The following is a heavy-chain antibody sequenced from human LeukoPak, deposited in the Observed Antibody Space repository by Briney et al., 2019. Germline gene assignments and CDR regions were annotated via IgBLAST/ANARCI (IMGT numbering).Heavy chain of an antibody. Sequence: SETLSLTCTVSGGSISSYYWSWIRQPPGKGLEWIGSIYYSGSTYYNPSLKSRVTISVDTSKNQFSLKLSSVTAADTAVYYCARRLEWSFYYYYYMDVWGKGTTVTVSS. D-gene: IGHD3-3*01. J-gene: IGHJ6*03. CDR1: GGSISSYY. CDR3: ARRLEWSFYYYYYMDV. CDR2: IYYSGST. V-gene: IGHV4-59*12.